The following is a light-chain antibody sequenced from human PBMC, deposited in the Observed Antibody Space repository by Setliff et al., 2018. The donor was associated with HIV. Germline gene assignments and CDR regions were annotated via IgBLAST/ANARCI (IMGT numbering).Light chain of an antibody. CDR3: ASYTSTSTPV. Sequence: QSVLTQPASVSGSPGQSITVSCTGTSSDVGAYNYVSWYQQHPGKAPKLMIYEVTNRPPGVSDRFSGSKSGNTASLTISGLQAEDEADYYCASYTSTSTPVFGTGTKGTVL. CDR1: SSDVGAYNY. CDR2: EVT. V-gene: IGLV2-14*01. J-gene: IGLJ1*01.